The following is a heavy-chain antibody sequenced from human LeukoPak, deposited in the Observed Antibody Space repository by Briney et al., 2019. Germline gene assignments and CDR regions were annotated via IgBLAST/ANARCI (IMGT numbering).Heavy chain of an antibody. CDR1: GVSFSGYY. J-gene: IGHJ3*02. CDR3: ARGLWLSLGAFDI. D-gene: IGHD5-12*01. V-gene: IGHV4-34*01. CDR2: INHSGST. Sequence: SGTLSLTCAVSGVSFSGYYLSWIRQPPGKGLEWIGEINHSGSTNYNPSLKSRVTISVDTTNNQFSLKLSSVTAADTAVYYCARGLWLSLGAFDIWGQGTMVTVSS.